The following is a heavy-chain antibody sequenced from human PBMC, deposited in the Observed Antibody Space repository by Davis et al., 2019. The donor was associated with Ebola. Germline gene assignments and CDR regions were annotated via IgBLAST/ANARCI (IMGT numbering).Heavy chain of an antibody. Sequence: GSLRLSCTVSGGSISSYYWSWIRQPPGKGLEWIGYIYYSGSTNYNPSLKSRVTISVDTSKNQFSLKLSSATAADTAVYYCARTVLQGWFDPWGQGTLVTVSS. CDR3: ARTVLQGWFDP. D-gene: IGHD2/OR15-2a*01. V-gene: IGHV4-59*01. CDR1: GGSISSYY. J-gene: IGHJ5*02. CDR2: IYYSGST.